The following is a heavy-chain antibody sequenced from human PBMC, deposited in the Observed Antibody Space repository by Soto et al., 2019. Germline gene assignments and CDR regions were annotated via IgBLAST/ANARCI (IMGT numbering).Heavy chain of an antibody. CDR2: ISGSGEKT. CDR3: AKGASHAPFEK. V-gene: IGHV3-23*01. CDR1: GFAFNDFA. Sequence: EVHLLESGGDLVLPGGSLRLSCAASGFAFNDFAMSWVRQAPGKGPEWLSTISGSGEKTFHSDSVKGRFDISRDNSNNKMYLKMNSLRAKDTAIYYYAKGASHAPFEKWGRGTRVTVSS. J-gene: IGHJ4*02.